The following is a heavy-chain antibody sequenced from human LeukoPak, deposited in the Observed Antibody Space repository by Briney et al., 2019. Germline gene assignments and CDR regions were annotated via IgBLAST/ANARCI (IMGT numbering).Heavy chain of an antibody. CDR1: GFTFSSYA. V-gene: IGHV3-23*01. Sequence: GGSLRLSCAASGFTFSSYAMSWVRQAPGKGLEWVSAISGSGGSTYYADSVKGRFTISRDNSKNTLYPQMNSLGAEDTAVSSCAKILHCSGGSCYSDYFDYWGQGTLVTVSS. CDR2: ISGSGGST. CDR3: AKILHCSGGSCYSDYFDY. D-gene: IGHD2-15*01. J-gene: IGHJ4*02.